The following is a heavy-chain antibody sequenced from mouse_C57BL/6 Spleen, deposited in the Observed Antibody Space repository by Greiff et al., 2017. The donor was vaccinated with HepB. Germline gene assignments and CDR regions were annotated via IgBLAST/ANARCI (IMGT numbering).Heavy chain of an antibody. CDR1: GFSLSTSGMG. D-gene: IGHD1-1*01. CDR2: IYWDDDK. Sequence: QVTLKESGPGILQSSQTLSLTCSFSGFSLSTSGMGVSWIRQPSGKGLEWLAHIYWDDDKRYNPSLKSRLTISKDTSRNQVFLKITSVDTADTATYYCARSLYGSSYVLPDFAYWGQGTLVTVSA. J-gene: IGHJ3*01. CDR3: ARSLYGSSYVLPDFAY. V-gene: IGHV8-12*01.